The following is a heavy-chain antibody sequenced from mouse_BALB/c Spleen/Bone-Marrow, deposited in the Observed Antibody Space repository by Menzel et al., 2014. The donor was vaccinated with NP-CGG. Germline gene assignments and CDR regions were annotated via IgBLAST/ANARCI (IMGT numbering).Heavy chain of an antibody. CDR1: GFSSNSYG. D-gene: IGHD2-2*01. J-gene: IGHJ2*01. V-gene: IGHV5-9-2*01. CDR2: ITNGGNYT. Sequence: EVKLLESGGCLVKPGGSLKLSCTASGFSSNSYGMSWVRQTPEKRLEWVATITNGGNYTYYPDSVKGRFTISRDNVKNNLYLRMRSLRSEDTALYYCLRNYYGYDGYFDYLGQGPTLPVSS. CDR3: LRNYYGYDGYFDY.